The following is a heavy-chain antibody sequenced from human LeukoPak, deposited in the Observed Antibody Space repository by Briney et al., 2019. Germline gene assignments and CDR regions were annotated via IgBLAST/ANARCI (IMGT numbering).Heavy chain of an antibody. Sequence: SVKVSCKASGGTFSSYGISWVRQATGQGLEWMGGIIPILGTANNAQKFQGRVTITADESTSTAYMELSSLRSEDTAVYYCARTLIWCSGGSCFSGAFDIWGQGTMVTVSS. D-gene: IGHD2-15*01. CDR3: ARTLIWCSGGSCFSGAFDI. CDR2: IIPILGTA. J-gene: IGHJ3*02. V-gene: IGHV1-69*13. CDR1: GGTFSSYG.